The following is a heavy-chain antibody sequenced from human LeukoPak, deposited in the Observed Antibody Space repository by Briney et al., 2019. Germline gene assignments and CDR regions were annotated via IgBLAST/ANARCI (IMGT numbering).Heavy chain of an antibody. Sequence: PGGSLRLSCAASGFTFSSYGMTWVRQAPGKGLEWVSYISSSSSTIYYADSVKGRFTISRDNAKNSLYLQLNSLRAEDTAVYYCAKVGHCSGSSCPNGGSFDNWGQGTLVTVSS. CDR1: GFTFSSYG. V-gene: IGHV3-48*01. D-gene: IGHD2-15*01. CDR3: AKVGHCSGSSCPNGGSFDN. J-gene: IGHJ4*02. CDR2: ISSSSSTI.